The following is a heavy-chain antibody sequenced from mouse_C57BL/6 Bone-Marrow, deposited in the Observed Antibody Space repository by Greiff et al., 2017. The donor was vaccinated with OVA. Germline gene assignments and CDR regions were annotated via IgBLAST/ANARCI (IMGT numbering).Heavy chain of an antibody. CDR3: ARSGWLPYYCDY. Sequence: QVQLQQPGAELVKPGASVKLSCKASGYTFTSYWMHWVKQRPGRGLEWIGRIDPNRGGTKYNEQFKSKATLTVDTPSSTAYMQLSSLTSEDSAVDECARSGWLPYYCDYWGQGTTLTVTS. J-gene: IGHJ2*01. CDR2: IDPNRGGT. D-gene: IGHD2-3*01. V-gene: IGHV1-72*01. CDR1: GYTFTSYW.